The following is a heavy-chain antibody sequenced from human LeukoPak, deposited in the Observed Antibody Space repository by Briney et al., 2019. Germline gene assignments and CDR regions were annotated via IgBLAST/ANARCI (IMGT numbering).Heavy chain of an antibody. J-gene: IGHJ5*02. D-gene: IGHD2-21*01. CDR3: ARHALVIAIDTYNWFDP. V-gene: IGHV4-39*01. CDR2: IYSSGDI. CDR1: GDSISSTTYF. Sequence: PSETLSLTCNVSGDSISSTTYFWAWMRQPPGRGLEWVGSIYSSGDIYKNPSLKSRITISVDTSKNQVSLKVTSVTAADTAIYYCARHALVIAIDTYNWFDPWGQGTLVTVSS.